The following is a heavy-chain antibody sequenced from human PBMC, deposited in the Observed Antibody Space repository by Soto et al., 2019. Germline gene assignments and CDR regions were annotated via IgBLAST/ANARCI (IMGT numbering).Heavy chain of an antibody. Sequence: PGGSLRLSCAASGFTFSSYAMSWVRQAPGKGLEWVSAISGSGGSTYYADSVKGRFTISRDNSKNTLYLQMNSLRAEDTAVYYCAKVVYNWNYYYYYYMDVWGKGTTVTVSS. CDR3: AKVVYNWNYYYYYYMDV. V-gene: IGHV3-23*01. CDR2: ISGSGGST. D-gene: IGHD1-20*01. CDR1: GFTFSSYA. J-gene: IGHJ6*03.